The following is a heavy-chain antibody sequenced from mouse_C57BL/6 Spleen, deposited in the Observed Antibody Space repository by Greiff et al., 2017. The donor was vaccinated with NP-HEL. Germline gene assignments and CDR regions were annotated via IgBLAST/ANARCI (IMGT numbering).Heavy chain of an antibody. D-gene: IGHD2-3*01. CDR2: IDPSDSYT. CDR3: ARDEGWLLHWYFDV. J-gene: IGHJ1*03. CDR1: GYTFTSYW. Sequence: QVQLQQPGAELVMPGASVKLSCKASGYTFTSYWMHWVKQRPGQGLEWIGEIDPSDSYTNYNQKFKGKSTLTVDKSSSTADMQLSSLTSEGSAVYYCARDEGWLLHWYFDVWGTGTTVTVAS. V-gene: IGHV1-69*01.